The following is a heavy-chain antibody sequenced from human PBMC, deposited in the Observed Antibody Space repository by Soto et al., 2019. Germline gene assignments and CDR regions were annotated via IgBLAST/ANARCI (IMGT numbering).Heavy chain of an antibody. V-gene: IGHV3-15*07. D-gene: IGHD3-10*01. J-gene: IGHJ4*02. CDR1: GLTFSNAW. Sequence: EVQLVESGGGFVKPGGSLRLSCAASGLTFSNAWMNLVRQAPGKGLEWVGRIKSKAAGGTTDYAAPVKGRCTISRDESKNTLYLQMNSLKIDDTGVYYCTTGVWQWFQSDYLGQGTLVTVS. CDR2: IKSKAAGGTT. CDR3: TTGVWQWFQSDY.